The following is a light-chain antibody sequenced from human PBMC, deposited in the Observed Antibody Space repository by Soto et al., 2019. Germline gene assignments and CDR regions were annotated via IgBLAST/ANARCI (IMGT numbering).Light chain of an antibody. CDR3: SAHAGSNSPFA. J-gene: IGLJ2*01. Sequence: QSALTQPPSASGSPGQSVTISCTGSSSDIGAYNFVSWYQQHPGKAPKVIISEVYKRPSGVPSRFSGSKSGNTASLTISGRQHADEDDHYCSAHAGSNSPFAFGGGTKLTVL. CDR1: SSDIGAYNF. CDR2: EVY. V-gene: IGLV2-8*01.